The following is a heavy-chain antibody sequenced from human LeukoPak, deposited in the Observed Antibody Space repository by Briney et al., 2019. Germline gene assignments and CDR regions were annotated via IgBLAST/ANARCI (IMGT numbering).Heavy chain of an antibody. D-gene: IGHD6-13*01. Sequence: GGSLRLSCAASGFTFSSYAMSWVRQAPGKGLEWVSAISGSGGSTYYADSVKGRFTISRDNSKNTLYLQMNSLRAEDTAVYYCAAYGYSSSWYSYYFDYWGQGTLVTVSS. CDR2: ISGSGGST. CDR3: AAYGYSSSWYSYYFDY. V-gene: IGHV3-23*01. J-gene: IGHJ4*02. CDR1: GFTFSSYA.